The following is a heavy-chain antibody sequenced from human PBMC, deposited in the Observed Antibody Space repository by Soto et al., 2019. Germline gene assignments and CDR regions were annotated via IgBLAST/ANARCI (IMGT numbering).Heavy chain of an antibody. J-gene: IGHJ4*02. CDR1: GGSISSSNW. D-gene: IGHD5-12*01. V-gene: IGHV4-4*02. CDR2: IYHSGST. CDR3: ARVGYSGYELREYYFDY. Sequence: SETLSLTCAVSGGSISSSNWWSWVRQPPGKGLEWIGEIYHSGSTNYNPSLKSRVTISVDKSKNQFSLKLSSVTAADTAVYYCARVGYSGYELREYYFDYWGQGTLVTVSS.